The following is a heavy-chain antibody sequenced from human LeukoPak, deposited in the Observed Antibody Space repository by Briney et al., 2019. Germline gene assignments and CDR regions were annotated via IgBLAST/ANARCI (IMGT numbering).Heavy chain of an antibody. CDR2: IYSGGST. CDR1: GFTFSSYD. V-gene: IGHV3-53*01. CDR3: ASWIFGVVIQTS. Sequence: GGSLRLSCAASGFTFSSYDMHWVRQAPGKGLEWVSVIYSGGSTYYAGSVKGRFTISRDNSKNTLYLQMNSLRAEDTAVYYCASWIFGVVIQTSWGQGTLVTVSS. J-gene: IGHJ5*02. D-gene: IGHD3-3*01.